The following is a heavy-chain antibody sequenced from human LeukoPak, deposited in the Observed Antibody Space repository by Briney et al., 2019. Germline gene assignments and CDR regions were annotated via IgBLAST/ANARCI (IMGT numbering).Heavy chain of an antibody. CDR2: ISSSSSYI. CDR1: GFTFSSYS. Sequence: GRSLRLSCAASGFTFSSYSMNWVRQAAGKGLEWVSSISSSSSYIYYADSVKGRFTISRDNAKNSLYLQMNSLRAEDTAVYYCARERAQSYYDSSGYYYVEDGGFDIWGQGTMVTVSS. CDR3: ARERAQSYYDSSGYYYVEDGGFDI. J-gene: IGHJ3*02. V-gene: IGHV3-21*01. D-gene: IGHD3-22*01.